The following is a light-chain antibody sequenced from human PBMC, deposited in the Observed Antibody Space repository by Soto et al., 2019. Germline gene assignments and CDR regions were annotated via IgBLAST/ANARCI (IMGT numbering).Light chain of an antibody. J-gene: IGKJ4*01. CDR1: QSISSW. V-gene: IGKV1-5*01. CDR3: QQYNSYIT. CDR2: DAS. Sequence: DIQMTQSPSTLSASVGDRVTITCRASQSISSWLAWYQQEPGKAPKLLIYDASSLESGVPSRFSGSGSGTEFTLTISSLQPDDFATYYCQQYNSYITFGGGTKVDIK.